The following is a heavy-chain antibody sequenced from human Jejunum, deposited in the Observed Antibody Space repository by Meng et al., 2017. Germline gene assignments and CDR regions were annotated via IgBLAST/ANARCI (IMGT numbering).Heavy chain of an antibody. CDR1: GGSISSGNSY. J-gene: IGHJ4*02. Sequence: LRLSCTVSGGSISSGNSYWTWIRQPAGKALEWIGRIHTSGRTTYNPSLTSRASISVDTYRNQHILKVATVTAADTAVYYCARVGHYESFDSWGQGTLVTVSS. V-gene: IGHV4-61*02. D-gene: IGHD3-22*01. CDR3: ARVGHYESFDS. CDR2: IHTSGRT.